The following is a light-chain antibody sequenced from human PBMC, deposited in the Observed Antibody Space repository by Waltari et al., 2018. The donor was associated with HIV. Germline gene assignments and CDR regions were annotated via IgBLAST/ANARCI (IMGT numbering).Light chain of an antibody. Sequence: QPVLTQPPSVSGAPGQRVTMSCTGTSSNIGAGYDVNWYQCLPGTAPKRLLYGNTHRPSGAPRRVSGSKSGTSASQAITGVQAEDESDYYGQSYDIGLGGSIVFGAGTTLRVL. CDR3: QSYDIGLGGSIV. J-gene: IGLJ2*01. CDR2: GNT. CDR1: SSNIGAGYD. V-gene: IGLV1-40*01.